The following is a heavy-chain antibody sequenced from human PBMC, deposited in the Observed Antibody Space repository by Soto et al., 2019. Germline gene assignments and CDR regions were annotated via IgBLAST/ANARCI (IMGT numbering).Heavy chain of an antibody. D-gene: IGHD3-10*01. V-gene: IGHV4-34*01. CDR3: ASAPVRPEVRGVINWFDP. Sequence: SETLSLTCAVYGGSFSGYYWSWIRQPPGKGLEWIGEINHSGSTNYNPSLKSRVTISVDTSKNQFSLKLSSVTAADTAVYYCASAPVRPEVRGVINWFDPWGQGTLVTVSS. J-gene: IGHJ5*02. CDR1: GGSFSGYY. CDR2: INHSGST.